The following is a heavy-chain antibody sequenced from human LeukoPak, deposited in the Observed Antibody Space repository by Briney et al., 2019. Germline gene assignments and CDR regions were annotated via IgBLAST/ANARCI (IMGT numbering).Heavy chain of an antibody. CDR1: GFTVSSNY. J-gene: IGHJ5*02. V-gene: IGHV3-53*01. D-gene: IGHD2-15*01. CDR2: IYSGGST. Sequence: PGGSLRLSCAASGFTVSSNYVSWVRQAPGKGLEWVSVIYSGGSTYYADSVKGRFTISRDNSKNTLYLQMNSLRAEDTAVYYCARERRYCSGGSCLNWFDPWGQGTLVTVSP. CDR3: ARERRYCSGGSCLNWFDP.